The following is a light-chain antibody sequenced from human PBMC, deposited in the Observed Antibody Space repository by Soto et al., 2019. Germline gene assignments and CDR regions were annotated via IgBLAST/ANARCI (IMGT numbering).Light chain of an antibody. CDR2: GAS. V-gene: IGKV3-20*01. CDR1: QSVSSNY. J-gene: IGKJ1*01. Sequence: ETVLTQSPGPLSLSPGERATLSCRASQSVSSNYLAWYQQKPGRAPRLLLDGASTSATGIPDRFSGSGSGTDCTLTISRLEPEDFAVYYCHQFGSSPPSWTFGQGTKVEIK. CDR3: HQFGSSPPSWT.